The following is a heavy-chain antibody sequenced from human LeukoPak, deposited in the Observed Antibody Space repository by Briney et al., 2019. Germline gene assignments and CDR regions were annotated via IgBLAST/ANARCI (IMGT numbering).Heavy chain of an antibody. V-gene: IGHV1-18*01. CDR3: ARVVVAAEAGAFDI. J-gene: IGHJ3*02. D-gene: IGHD2-15*01. CDR1: GYTFTGYG. Sequence: ASVKVSCKASGYTFTGYGISWVRQAPGQGLEWMGWISAYNGNTNYAQKLQGRVTMTTDTSTSTAYMELSSLRSEDTAVYYCARVVVAAEAGAFDIWGQGTMVTVSS. CDR2: ISAYNGNT.